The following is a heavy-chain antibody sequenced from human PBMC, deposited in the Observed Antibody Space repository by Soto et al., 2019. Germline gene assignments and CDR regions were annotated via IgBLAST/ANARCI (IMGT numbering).Heavy chain of an antibody. V-gene: IGHV2-5*01. CDR2: IYWHDDK. CDR1: GFSLSTSGLA. Sequence: QITLKESGPTLVKPTQTLTLTCTFSGFSLSTSGLAVGWIRQPPGKALEWLALIYWHDDKRYSPSLKSRLTNTKDTSKKQGGRTMTNMDTVDTATYYCAHRRCSGGSCYFYFDYWGQGTLVTVSS. CDR3: AHRRCSGGSCYFYFDY. J-gene: IGHJ4*02. D-gene: IGHD2-15*01.